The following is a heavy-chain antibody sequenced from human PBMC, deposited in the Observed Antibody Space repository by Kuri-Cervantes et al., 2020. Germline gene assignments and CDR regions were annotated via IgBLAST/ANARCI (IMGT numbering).Heavy chain of an antibody. J-gene: IGHJ4*02. CDR3: ATAGGGQLGRLDY. V-gene: IGHV1-18*01. CDR1: GYTFTNYG. CDR2: FSPINVNP. D-gene: IGHD6-6*01. Sequence: ASVKVSCKASGYTFTNYGITWVRLAPGEGLQWMGWFSPINVNPNYAQKLQDRVTMTTDTSTSTAYMELRSLRSDDTAVYYCATAGGGQLGRLDYWGQGTLVTVSS.